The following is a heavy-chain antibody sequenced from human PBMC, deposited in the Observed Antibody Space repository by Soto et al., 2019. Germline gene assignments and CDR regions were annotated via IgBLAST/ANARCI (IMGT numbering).Heavy chain of an antibody. D-gene: IGHD6-13*01. CDR3: ARATIAAAEIDY. CDR1: GGSISSGDYY. CDR2: IYYSGST. J-gene: IGHJ4*02. V-gene: IGHV4-30-4*01. Sequence: PSETLSLTCTVSGGSISSGDYYWSWIRQPPGKGLEWIGYIYYSGSTYYNPSLKSRDTISVDTSKNQSSLKLSSVTAADTAVYYCARATIAAAEIDYWGQGTLVTVSS.